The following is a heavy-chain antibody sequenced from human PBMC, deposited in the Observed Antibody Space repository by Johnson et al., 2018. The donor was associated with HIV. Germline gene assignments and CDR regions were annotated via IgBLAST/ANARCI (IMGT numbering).Heavy chain of an antibody. J-gene: IGHJ3*02. V-gene: IGHV3-20*04. D-gene: IGHD3-10*01. CDR2: INWNGGNT. Sequence: VQLVESGGGLVQPGGSLRLSCAASGFTVSSNYMSWVRQAPGKGLEWVSGINWNGGNTGYVDSVKGRFTISRDNAKNSLYLQMNSLRAEDTALYYCARDRRYYGSGSYGGAFDIWGQGTMVTVSS. CDR3: ARDRRYYGSGSYGGAFDI. CDR1: GFTVSSNY.